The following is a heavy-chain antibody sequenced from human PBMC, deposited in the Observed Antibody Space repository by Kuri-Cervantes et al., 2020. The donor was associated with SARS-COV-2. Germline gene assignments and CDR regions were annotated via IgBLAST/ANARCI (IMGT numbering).Heavy chain of an antibody. V-gene: IGHV1-18*01. CDR2: ISAYNGNT. Sequence: ASVKVSCKASGYTFTSYSISWVRQAPGQGLEWMGWISAYNGNTNYAQKLQGRVTMTTDTSTSTAYMELRSLRSDDTAVYYCARAFCSSTSCYYFDYWGQGTLVTVSS. CDR3: ARAFCSSTSCYYFDY. D-gene: IGHD2-2*01. CDR1: GYTFTSYS. J-gene: IGHJ4*02.